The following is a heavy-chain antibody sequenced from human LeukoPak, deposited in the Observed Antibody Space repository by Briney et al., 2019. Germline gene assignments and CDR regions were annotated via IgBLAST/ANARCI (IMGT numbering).Heavy chain of an antibody. J-gene: IGHJ4*02. V-gene: IGHV4-34*01. CDR1: GGSFSGYY. CDR2: INHSGST. Sequence: SETLSLTCAVYGGSFSGYYWSWIRQPPGKGLEWIGEINHSGSTNYNPSLKSRVTISVDTSKNQFSLKLSSVTAADTAVYYCARHRPYYGSGSYYSDWGQGTLVTVSS. CDR3: ARHRPYYGSGSYYSD. D-gene: IGHD3-10*01.